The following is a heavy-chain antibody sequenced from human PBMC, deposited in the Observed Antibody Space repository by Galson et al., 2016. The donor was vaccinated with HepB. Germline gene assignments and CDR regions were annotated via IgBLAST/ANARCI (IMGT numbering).Heavy chain of an antibody. D-gene: IGHD1-26*01. CDR3: AKESGNYRGYFDY. CDR2: ISGSGNSI. Sequence: SLRLSCAASGFTFSNYAMSWVRQAPGRGLEWISSISGSGNSIDTADSVKGRFTISRDNSKKTLDLQMDSLRAEDTALYYCAKESGNYRGYFDYWGQGTLVTASS. CDR1: GFTFSNYA. J-gene: IGHJ4*02. V-gene: IGHV3-23*01.